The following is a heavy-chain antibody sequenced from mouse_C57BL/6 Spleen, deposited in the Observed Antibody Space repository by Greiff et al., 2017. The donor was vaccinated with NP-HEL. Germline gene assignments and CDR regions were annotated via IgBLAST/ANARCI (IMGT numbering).Heavy chain of an antibody. Sequence: EVKLVESGGGLVKPGGSLKLSCAASGFTFSDYGMHWVRQAPEKGLEWVAYISSGSSTIYYADTVKGRFTISRDNAKNTLFLQMTSLRSEDTAMYYCARPAYGYGYDGDYAMDYWGQGTSVTVSS. V-gene: IGHV5-17*01. CDR3: ARPAYGYGYDGDYAMDY. CDR1: GFTFSDYG. CDR2: ISSGSSTI. J-gene: IGHJ4*01. D-gene: IGHD2-2*01.